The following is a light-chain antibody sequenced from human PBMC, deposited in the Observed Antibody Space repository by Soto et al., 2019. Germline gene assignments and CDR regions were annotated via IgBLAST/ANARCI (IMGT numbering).Light chain of an antibody. Sequence: QSVLTQPASVSGSPGQSITISCTGTSSDIGAYSYVSWYQQHPARAPKLIIYDVNDRPSGVSDRFSGSKSGNTASLTISGLQAEDEADYYCCSYTSVSTHVVFGGGTKVTVL. CDR1: SSDIGAYSY. J-gene: IGLJ2*01. V-gene: IGLV2-14*03. CDR3: CSYTSVSTHVV. CDR2: DVN.